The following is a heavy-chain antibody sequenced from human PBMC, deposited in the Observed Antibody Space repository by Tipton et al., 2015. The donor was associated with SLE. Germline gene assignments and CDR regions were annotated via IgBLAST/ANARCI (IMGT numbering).Heavy chain of an antibody. CDR2: INHSGST. CDR3: ARNLGSGQQAAFEI. Sequence: TLSLTCAVYGGSFSGYYWSWIRQPPGKGLEWIGEINHSGSTHYNPSLKSRVIISVDTSKNQLSLKLNSVTAADTTMYYCARNLGSGQQAAFEIWGQGTMVTVSS. V-gene: IGHV4-34*01. CDR1: GGSFSGYY. J-gene: IGHJ3*02. D-gene: IGHD2-15*01.